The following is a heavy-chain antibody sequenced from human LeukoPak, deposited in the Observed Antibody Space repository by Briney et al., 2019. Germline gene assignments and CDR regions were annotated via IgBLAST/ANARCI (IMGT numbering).Heavy chain of an antibody. CDR3: ARHDYYGSLNWFDP. Sequence: PSETLSLTCIVSGGSLNSPNYYWGWIRQPPGKGLEWIGTISYSGPTYYNPSLKSRLTISVDTSKNQFSLKLTSVTAADTSVYYCARHDYYGSLNWFDPWGQGNTDHRLL. CDR1: GGSLNSPNYY. D-gene: IGHD3-10*01. V-gene: IGHV4-39*01. CDR2: ISYSGPT. J-gene: IGHJ5*02.